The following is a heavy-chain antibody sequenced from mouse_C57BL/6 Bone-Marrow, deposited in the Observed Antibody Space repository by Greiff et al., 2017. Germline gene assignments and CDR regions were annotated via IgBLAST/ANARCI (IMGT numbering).Heavy chain of an antibody. Sequence: VQVVESGPELVKPGASVKISCKASGYSFTSYYIHWVKQRPGQGLAWIGWFYPGSGSTKYNEKFKGKATLTADTSSSKAYRQPSSLTSEDSAVYYCARSEGWGYFDYGGQGTTLTVSS. CDR3: ARSEGWGYFDY. D-gene: IGHD3-3*01. V-gene: IGHV1-66*01. CDR1: GYSFTSYY. CDR2: FYPGSGST. J-gene: IGHJ2*01.